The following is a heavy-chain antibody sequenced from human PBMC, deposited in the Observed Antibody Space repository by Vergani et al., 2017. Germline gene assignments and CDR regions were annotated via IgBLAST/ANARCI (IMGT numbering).Heavy chain of an antibody. CDR1: GFTFNHYA. J-gene: IGHJ6*02. CDR2: ISGSGGST. D-gene: IGHD5-12*01. V-gene: IGHV3-23*01. Sequence: EVQLLESGGDLVQPGGSLRLSCAASGFTFNHYAMNWVRQAPGKGLEWVSGISGSGGSTYYAGSVKGRFTISRDSSTNTLYLQMNSLSSGDTPVYYCATANPRNSDCDYLYSYHAMDVWGQGTTVTVSS. CDR3: ATANPRNSDCDYLYSYHAMDV.